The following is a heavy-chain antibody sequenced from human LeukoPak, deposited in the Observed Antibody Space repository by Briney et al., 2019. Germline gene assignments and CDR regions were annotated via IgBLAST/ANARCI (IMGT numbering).Heavy chain of an antibody. CDR1: GFTFSLYA. V-gene: IGHV3-23*01. CDR3: ATTLENLVIPPYCYYYYGMDF. Sequence: PGGSLRLSCAASGFTFSLYAMIWVRQAPGKGLEWFSAISGSGGSTYYADSVKGRFAISRDNAKNTLYLQMNRLRAEDTAVYYCATTLENLVIPPYCYYYYGMDFWGQGTTVTVSS. J-gene: IGHJ6*02. CDR2: ISGSGGST. D-gene: IGHD2-21*01.